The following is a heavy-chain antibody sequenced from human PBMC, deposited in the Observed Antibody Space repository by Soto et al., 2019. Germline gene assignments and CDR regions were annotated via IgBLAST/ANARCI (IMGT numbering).Heavy chain of an antibody. CDR2: IYYTGST. J-gene: IGHJ5*02. D-gene: IGHD2-15*01. CDR3: ARDVGWFHP. V-gene: IGHV4-59*01. CDR1: GGSISTYY. Sequence: LSLTCTVSGGSISTYYWSWIRQHPGKGLEWIGYIYYTGSTNYNPSLRSRVTISVDTSKNQFSLKLSSVTAADTAVYYCARDVGWFHPWGQGTLVTVSS.